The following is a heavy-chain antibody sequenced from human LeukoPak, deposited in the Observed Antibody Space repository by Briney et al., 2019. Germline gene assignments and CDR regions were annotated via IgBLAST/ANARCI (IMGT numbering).Heavy chain of an antibody. Sequence: GASVKVSCKASGYTFTGYYKHWVRQAPGQGLEWMGWINPNSGGTNYAQKFQGRVTMTRDTSISTAYMELSRLRSDDTAVYYCARVRYNWNDVGYMDVWGKGTTVTVSS. CDR3: ARVRYNWNDVGYMDV. D-gene: IGHD1-1*01. J-gene: IGHJ6*03. V-gene: IGHV1-2*02. CDR2: INPNSGGT. CDR1: GYTFTGYY.